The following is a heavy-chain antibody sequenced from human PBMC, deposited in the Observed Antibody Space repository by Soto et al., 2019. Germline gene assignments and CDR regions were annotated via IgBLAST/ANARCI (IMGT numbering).Heavy chain of an antibody. CDR2: ISGSGGST. CDR1: GFTFSSYA. Sequence: GGSLRLSCAASGFTFSSYAMSWVRQAPGKGLEWVSAISGSGGSTYYADSVKGRFTISRDNSKNTLYLQMNSLRAEDTAVYYCAKDQTVLHLKYYYMDVWGKGTTVTVSS. J-gene: IGHJ6*03. V-gene: IGHV3-23*01. D-gene: IGHD1-26*01. CDR3: AKDQTVLHLKYYYMDV.